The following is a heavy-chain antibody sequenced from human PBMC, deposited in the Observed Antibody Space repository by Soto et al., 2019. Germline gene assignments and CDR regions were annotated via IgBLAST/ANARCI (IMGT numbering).Heavy chain of an antibody. D-gene: IGHD2-2*01. V-gene: IGHV1-18*01. Sequence: VQLEQSGPELKKPGASVRVSCKASGYNFTSYGITWLRQAPGQGLEWMAWIDTHNGNTNHAYRLQASVTMTTDTSTTTAYMELSGLRSDDTAVYYCAIYLPEALGAFDIWGQGTMVTVSS. CDR1: GYNFTSYG. CDR2: IDTHNGNT. CDR3: AIYLPEALGAFDI. J-gene: IGHJ3*02.